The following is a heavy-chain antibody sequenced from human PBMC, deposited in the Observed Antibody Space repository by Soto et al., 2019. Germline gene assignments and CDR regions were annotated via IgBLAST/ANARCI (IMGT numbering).Heavy chain of an antibody. CDR1: GGSFSGYY. CDR2: INHSVST. CDR3: ARLPRVGDGGMDV. J-gene: IGHJ6*02. V-gene: IGHV4-34*01. Sequence: SETLSLTCAVYGGSFSGYYWSWIRQPPGKGLEWIGEINHSVSTNYNPSLKSRVTISVDTSKNQFSLKLSSVTAADTAVYYCARLPRVGDGGMDVWGQGTTVT. D-gene: IGHD3-10*01.